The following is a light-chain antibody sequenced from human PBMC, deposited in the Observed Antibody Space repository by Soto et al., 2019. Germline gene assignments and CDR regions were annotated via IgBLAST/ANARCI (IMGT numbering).Light chain of an antibody. J-gene: IGKJ1*01. CDR1: QTSSNW. CDR3: RQYDSEWT. CDR2: DAS. Sequence: DILMTQYPATLSASLGQRFTITCRASQTSSNWLAWYQQKPGKAPKVLIHDASRLESGVPSRFSGSGSGTEFTLTINKLQTDDFAIYYCRQYDSEWTFGQGTKVDI. V-gene: IGKV1-5*01.